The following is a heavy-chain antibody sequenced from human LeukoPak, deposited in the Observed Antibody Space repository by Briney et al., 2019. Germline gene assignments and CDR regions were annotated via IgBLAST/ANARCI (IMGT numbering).Heavy chain of an antibody. CDR1: GYTFTGYY. Sequence: ASVKVSCKASGYTFTGYYMHWVRQAPGQGLEWMGWINPNSGGTNYAQKFQGSVTMTGDTSISTAYMELSRLRSDDTAVYYCARDRNYDFWSGYPYGMDVWGQGTTVTVSS. CDR2: INPNSGGT. CDR3: ARDRNYDFWSGYPYGMDV. J-gene: IGHJ6*02. V-gene: IGHV1-2*02. D-gene: IGHD3-3*01.